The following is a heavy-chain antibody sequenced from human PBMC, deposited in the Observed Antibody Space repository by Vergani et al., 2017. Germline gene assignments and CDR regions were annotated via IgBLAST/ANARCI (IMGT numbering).Heavy chain of an antibody. Sequence: EVQLLESGGGLVQPGGSLRLSCAASGFTFRSYAMSWVRQAPGRGLEWVSAISGSGGSTYYADSVKGRFTISRDNSKNTLYLQMNRLRAEDTAVFYCAKDMELIRGAGLAYWGQGTLVTVSS. CDR2: ISGSGGST. D-gene: IGHD1-7*01. J-gene: IGHJ4*02. CDR1: GFTFRSYA. V-gene: IGHV3-23*01. CDR3: AKDMELIRGAGLAY.